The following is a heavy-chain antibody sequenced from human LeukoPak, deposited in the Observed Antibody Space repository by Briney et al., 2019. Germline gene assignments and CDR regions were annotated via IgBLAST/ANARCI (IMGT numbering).Heavy chain of an antibody. J-gene: IGHJ4*02. CDR1: GFTFSSYG. D-gene: IGHD6-6*01. CDR2: ISYDGSNK. CDR3: AKDSSSFELDY. V-gene: IGHV3-30*18. Sequence: GGSLRLSCAASGFTFSSYGMHWVRQAQGKGLEWVAVISYDGSNKYYADSVKGRFTISRDNSKNTLYLQMNSLRAEDTAVYYCAKDSSSFELDYWGQGTLVTVSS.